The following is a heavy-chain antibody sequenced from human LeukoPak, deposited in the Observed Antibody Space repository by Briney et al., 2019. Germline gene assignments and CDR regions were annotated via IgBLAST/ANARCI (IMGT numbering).Heavy chain of an antibody. Sequence: ASVKVSCKASGYTFTTYAMNWVRQAPGQGLEWMGWINTNTGNPTYAQGFTGRFVFSLDTSVSTAYLQISSLKAEDTAVYYCARHLGGSYLDAFDIWGQGTMVTVSS. V-gene: IGHV7-4-1*02. J-gene: IGHJ3*02. CDR2: INTNTGNP. CDR1: GYTFTTYA. D-gene: IGHD1-26*01. CDR3: ARHLGGSYLDAFDI.